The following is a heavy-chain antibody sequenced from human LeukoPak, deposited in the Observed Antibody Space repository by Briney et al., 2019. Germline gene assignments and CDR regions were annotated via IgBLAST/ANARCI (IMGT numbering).Heavy chain of an antibody. Sequence: KPSETLSLTCAVYGGSFSGYYWNWIRQPPGKGLEWIGEVNHSGSTNYNPSLKSRVTISVDTSKNQFSLKLSSVTAADTAVYYCARDLRYYYGSGSYNHAFDIWGQGTMVTVSS. D-gene: IGHD3-10*01. CDR2: VNHSGST. V-gene: IGHV4-34*01. CDR3: ARDLRYYYGSGSYNHAFDI. J-gene: IGHJ3*02. CDR1: GGSFSGYY.